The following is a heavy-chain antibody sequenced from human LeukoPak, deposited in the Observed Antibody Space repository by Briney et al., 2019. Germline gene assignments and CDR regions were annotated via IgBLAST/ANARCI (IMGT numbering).Heavy chain of an antibody. CDR2: IYTSGST. CDR1: GGSFSGYY. V-gene: IGHV4-4*07. D-gene: IGHD3-22*01. Sequence: SETLSLTCSVYGGSFSGYYWSWIRQPAGKGLEWIGRIYTSGSTNYSPSLKSRVTMSVDTSKNQFSLKLSSVTAADTAVYYCARARYYYDSSGYYSDAFDIWGQGTMVTVSS. CDR3: ARARYYYDSSGYYSDAFDI. J-gene: IGHJ3*02.